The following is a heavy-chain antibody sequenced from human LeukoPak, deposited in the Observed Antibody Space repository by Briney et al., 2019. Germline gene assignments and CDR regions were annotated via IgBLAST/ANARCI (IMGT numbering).Heavy chain of an antibody. D-gene: IGHD2-2*01. CDR3: ARGEVVVVPAAKRYYYYYMDV. CDR2: IIPIFGTA. V-gene: IGHV1-69*06. CDR1: GGTFSSYA. J-gene: IGHJ6*03. Sequence: GASVKVSCKASGGTFSSYAISWVRQAPGQGLEWMGGIIPIFGTANYAQKFQGRVTITADKSTSTAYMELSSLRSEDTAAYYCARGEVVVVPAAKRYYYYYMDVWGKGTTVTVSS.